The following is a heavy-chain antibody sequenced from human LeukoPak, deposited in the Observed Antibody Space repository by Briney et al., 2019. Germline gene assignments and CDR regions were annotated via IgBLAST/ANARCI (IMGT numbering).Heavy chain of an antibody. Sequence: ASVKVSCKASGYTFTSYYMHWVRQAPGQGLEWMGIINPSGGSTSYAQKFQGRVTMTRDTSISTAYMELSRLRSDDTAVYYCATSRGIAADLYWGQGTLVTVSS. V-gene: IGHV1-46*01. CDR3: ATSRGIAADLY. CDR1: GYTFTSYY. CDR2: INPSGGST. D-gene: IGHD6-13*01. J-gene: IGHJ4*02.